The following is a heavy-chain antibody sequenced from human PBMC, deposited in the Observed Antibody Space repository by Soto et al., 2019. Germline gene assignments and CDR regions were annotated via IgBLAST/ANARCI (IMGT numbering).Heavy chain of an antibody. CDR1: GFTFSSYW. V-gene: IGHV3-7*04. CDR2: MNQDGSEK. CDR3: ATGASGRGGVDY. Sequence: EVQLVESGGGLVQPGGSLRLSCAASGFTFSSYWMSWVRQAPGKGLEWVANMNQDGSEKYYVGSVKGRFTISRDNAKNSLCLQMNSLRAEDTAVYYCATGASGRGGVDYWGQGTLVTVSS. D-gene: IGHD3-10*01. J-gene: IGHJ4*02.